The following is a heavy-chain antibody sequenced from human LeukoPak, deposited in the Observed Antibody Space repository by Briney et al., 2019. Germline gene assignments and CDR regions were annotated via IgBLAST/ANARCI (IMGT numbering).Heavy chain of an antibody. CDR1: GGSFSGYY. D-gene: IGHD6-19*01. Sequence: SETLSLTCAVYGGSFSGYYWSWIRQPPGKGLEWIGEINHSGSTNYNPSLKSRVTISVDTSKNQFSLKLSSVTAADTAVYYCAREGSGWSNRAYYFDYWGQGTLVTVSP. CDR2: INHSGST. V-gene: IGHV4-34*01. J-gene: IGHJ4*02. CDR3: AREGSGWSNRAYYFDY.